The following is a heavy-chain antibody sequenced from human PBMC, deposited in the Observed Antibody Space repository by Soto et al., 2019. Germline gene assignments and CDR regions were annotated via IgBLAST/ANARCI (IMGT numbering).Heavy chain of an antibody. J-gene: IGHJ6*02. CDR1: GFSLSTGGVG. V-gene: IGHV2-5*02. Sequence: QITLMESGPTLVKPTQTLTLTCTFSGFSLSTGGVGVGWIRQPPGKALEWLALIYWDDDKRYSPSLRSRLTTTKDTSKNQVVLTMTNMDPVDTATSYCTHSRCGGDCLQSYSSHYYYGMDVWGRGTTVTVSS. D-gene: IGHD2-21*02. CDR3: THSRCGGDCLQSYSSHYYYGMDV. CDR2: IYWDDDK.